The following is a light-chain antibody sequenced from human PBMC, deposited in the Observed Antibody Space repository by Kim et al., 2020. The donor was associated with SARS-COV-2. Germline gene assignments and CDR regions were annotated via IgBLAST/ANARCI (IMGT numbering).Light chain of an antibody. CDR2: AAS. CDR3: QQSYSTPPYT. V-gene: IGKV1-39*01. J-gene: IGKJ2*01. Sequence: DIQMTQSPSSLSASVGDRVTITCRASQSISSYLNWYQQKPGKATKLLIYAASSLQSGVPSRFSGSGSGTDFTLTISSLQPEDFATYYCQQSYSTPPYTFGQGTKLEI. CDR1: QSISSY.